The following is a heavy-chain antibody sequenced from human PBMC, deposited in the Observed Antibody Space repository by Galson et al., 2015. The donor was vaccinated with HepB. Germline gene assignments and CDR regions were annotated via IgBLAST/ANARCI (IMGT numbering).Heavy chain of an antibody. J-gene: IGHJ5*01. CDR2: ISGSGGST. CDR3: AKQNRSGWSES. D-gene: IGHD3-22*01. V-gene: IGHV3-23*01. Sequence: SLRLSCAASGFTLSSNAMSWVRQAPGKGLEWVSEISGSGGSTHYADSVKGRFTISSDSFKYSLYLQMSSLRAEDTAVYYCAKQNRSGWSESWGQGTQVTVSS. CDR1: GFTLSSNA.